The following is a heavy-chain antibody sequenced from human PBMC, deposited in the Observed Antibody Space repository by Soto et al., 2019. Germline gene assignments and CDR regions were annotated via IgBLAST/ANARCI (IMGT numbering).Heavy chain of an antibody. CDR2: IYYSGST. V-gene: IGHV4-31*03. Sequence: QVQLQESGPGLVKPSQTLSLTCTVSGGSISSGGYYWSWIRQHPGKGLEWIGYIYYSGSTYYNPSLKSRVTISVDTSKKQFSLKLSSVTAADTAVYYCAREGRTTRYYYYGMDVWGQGTTVTVSS. CDR1: GGSISSGGYY. D-gene: IGHD1-1*01. CDR3: AREGRTTRYYYYGMDV. J-gene: IGHJ6*02.